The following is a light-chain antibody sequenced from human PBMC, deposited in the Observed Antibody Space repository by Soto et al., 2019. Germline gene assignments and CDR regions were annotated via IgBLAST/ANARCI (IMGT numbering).Light chain of an antibody. CDR3: QQLNTYPLT. J-gene: IGKJ4*01. CDR1: QGISSS. V-gene: IGKV1-9*01. Sequence: DLQLTQSPFFLSASVGDRVTITCRASQGISSSLAWYQQKPGKAPKLLIYEASTLQSGVPSRFSGSGSGTEFILTISSLQPEDFATYYCQQLNTYPLTSGGGTKVEIK. CDR2: EAS.